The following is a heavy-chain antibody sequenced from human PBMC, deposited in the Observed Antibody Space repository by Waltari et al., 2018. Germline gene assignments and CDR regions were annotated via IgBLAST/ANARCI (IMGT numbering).Heavy chain of an antibody. CDR3: ATWSGYDPDRYYFDY. J-gene: IGHJ4*02. D-gene: IGHD5-12*01. CDR2: CEPEDGET. V-gene: IGHV1-24*01. Sequence: QVQLVQSGAEVKKPGASVKVSCKGSGYTLTELSMHWVRQAPGKGLEWMGGCEPEDGETIYAQKFQGRVTMTEDTSTDTAYMELSSLRAEDTAVYYCATWSGYDPDRYYFDYWGQGTLVTVSS. CDR1: GYTLTELS.